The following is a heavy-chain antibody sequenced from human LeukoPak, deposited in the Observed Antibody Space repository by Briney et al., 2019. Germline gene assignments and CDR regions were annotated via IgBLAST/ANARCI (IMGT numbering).Heavy chain of an antibody. V-gene: IGHV1-69*13. D-gene: IGHD3-10*01. Sequence: SVKVSCKASGGTFSSYAISWVRQAPGQGLEWMGGIIPIFGTANYAQKFQGRVKITADESTSTAYMELSSLRSEDTAVYYCERSATWFGELGDFDYWGQGTLVTTSS. CDR2: IIPIFGTA. J-gene: IGHJ4*02. CDR3: ERSATWFGELGDFDY. CDR1: GGTFSSYA.